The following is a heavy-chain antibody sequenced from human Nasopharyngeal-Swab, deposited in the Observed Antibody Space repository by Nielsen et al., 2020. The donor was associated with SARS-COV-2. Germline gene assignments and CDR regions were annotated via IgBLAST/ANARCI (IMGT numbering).Heavy chain of an antibody. CDR3: AKDRDSGDDSGEYYHYYGMDV. V-gene: IGHV3-23*01. CDR2: ISGADDST. Sequence: GGSLRLSCSASGFIFKNYAMNWVRQAPGRGLEWVSAISGADDSTKYADSVKGRFTISRDNSKNTLDLQMNSLRAEDTAIYYCAKDRDSGDDSGEYYHYYGMDVWGQGTTVTVSS. D-gene: IGHD5-12*01. J-gene: IGHJ6*02. CDR1: GFIFKNYA.